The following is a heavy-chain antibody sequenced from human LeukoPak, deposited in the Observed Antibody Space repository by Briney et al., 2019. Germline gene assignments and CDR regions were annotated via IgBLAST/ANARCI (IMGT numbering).Heavy chain of an antibody. V-gene: IGHV3-30*04. J-gene: IGHJ4*02. CDR1: GFTFSSYA. CDR3: AREGPHYDSLDY. CDR2: ISYDGSNK. Sequence: GGSLRLSCAASGFTFSSYAMHWVRQAPGKGLEWVAVISYDGSNKYYADSVKGRFTISRDNSKNTLYLQMNSLRAKDTAVYYCAREGPHYDSLDYWGQGTLVTVSS. D-gene: IGHD3-22*01.